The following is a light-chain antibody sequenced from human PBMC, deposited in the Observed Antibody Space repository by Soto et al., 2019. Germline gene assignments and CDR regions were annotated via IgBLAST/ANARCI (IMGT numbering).Light chain of an antibody. J-gene: IGKJ5*01. CDR1: QSVSSN. Sequence: EILMSQSPSTLSVSPGERATLSCRASQSVSSNLAWYQQKPGQAPRLLIYGASTRATGIPARFSGSGSGTEFTLTISSLQSEDFAVYYCQQYNSRWLTFGQGTRLEIK. V-gene: IGKV3-15*01. CDR2: GAS. CDR3: QQYNSRWLT.